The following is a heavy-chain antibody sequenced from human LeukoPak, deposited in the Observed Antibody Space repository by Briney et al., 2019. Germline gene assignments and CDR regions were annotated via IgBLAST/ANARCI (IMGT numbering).Heavy chain of an antibody. CDR3: ARVPPGDYRDY. V-gene: IGHV3-66*02. J-gene: IGHJ4*02. CDR2: IYSGGST. CDR1: GFTVSSNY. Sequence: GSLSPSYAASGFTVSSNYMSWVRQAPGKGLEWVSVIYSGGSTYYADSVKGRFTISRDNSKNTLYLQMNSLRAEDTAVYYCARVPPGDYRDYWGQGTLVTVSS. D-gene: IGHD4-17*01.